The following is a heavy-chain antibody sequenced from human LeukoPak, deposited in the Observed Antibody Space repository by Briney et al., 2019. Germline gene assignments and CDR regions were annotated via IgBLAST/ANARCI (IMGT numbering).Heavy chain of an antibody. J-gene: IGHJ1*01. CDR1: GFPFGNYA. D-gene: IGHD1-1*01. V-gene: IGHV3-23*01. CDR2: ISEIGGST. CDR3: AKNGRVALDACGH. Sequence: PGGALRLSCAASGFPFGNYAMLWVPQAPGKGLEWVSPISEIGGSTYYADAVKGRFTIPRDNSKNTLHLQMNSLGAEDTAVYFCAKNGRVALDACGHWGKGTLVTVSS.